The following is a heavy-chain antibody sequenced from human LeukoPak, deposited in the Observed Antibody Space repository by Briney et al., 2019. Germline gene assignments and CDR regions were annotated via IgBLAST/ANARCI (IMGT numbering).Heavy chain of an antibody. D-gene: IGHD6-19*01. CDR2: MTTFDARI. CDR3: ARDPSSDRFQYFDV. V-gene: IGHV3-21*01. J-gene: IGHJ4*02. CDR1: GFTFIHFG. Sequence: GGSLRLSFPTPGFTFIHFGFISVRRAPGKGLERFSSMTTFDARIYYADSVRGRFTISRDTAENSLFLHMNSLTAEDTAVYYCARDPSSDRFQYFDVWGQGALVTVSS.